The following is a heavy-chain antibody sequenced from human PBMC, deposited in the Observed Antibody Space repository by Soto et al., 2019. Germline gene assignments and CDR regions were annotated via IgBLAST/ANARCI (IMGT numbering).Heavy chain of an antibody. CDR1: VDSISTYY. Sequence: PSVNLTLTCTVSVDSISTYYWSWIRQPPGKELEWIGCIYYSGRNYNPSLKSRLTISVDTSKDQFSLQLSSVTAADTAMHFRTRGIHFYDLPPNSPATAVDIWCHGKLVT. CDR3: TRGIHFYDLPPNSPATAVDI. J-gene: IGHJ3*02. V-gene: IGHV4-59*01. CDR2: IYYSGR. D-gene: IGHD2-15*01.